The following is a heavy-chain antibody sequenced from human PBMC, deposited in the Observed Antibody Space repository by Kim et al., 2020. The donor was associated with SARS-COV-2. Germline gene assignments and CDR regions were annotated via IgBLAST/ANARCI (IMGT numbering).Heavy chain of an antibody. CDR2: IYYSGST. V-gene: IGHV4-61*01. CDR3: ARLEIRSLFIAEPRTSFDY. J-gene: IGHJ4*02. CDR1: GGSVSSGSYY. D-gene: IGHD6-13*01. Sequence: SETLSLTCTVSGGSVSSGSYYWSWIRQPPGKGLEWIGYIYYSGSTNYNPSLKSRVTISVDTSKNQFSLKLSSVTAADTAVYYCARLEIRSLFIAEPRTSFDYWGQGTLVTVSS.